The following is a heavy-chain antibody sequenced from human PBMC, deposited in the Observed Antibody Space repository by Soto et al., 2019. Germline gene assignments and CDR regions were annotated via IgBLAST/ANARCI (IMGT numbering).Heavy chain of an antibody. CDR2: INPSGGST. Sequence: SVKVSCKASGYTFTSYYMHWVRQAPGQGLEWMGIINPSGGSTSYAQKFQGRVTMTRDASTSTVYMELSSLRSEDTAVYYCARSGYSVSPGYFDYFGQRNLGTV. D-gene: IGHD3-9*01. CDR1: GYTFTSYY. CDR3: ARSGYSVSPGYFDY. V-gene: IGHV1-46*01. J-gene: IGHJ4*02.